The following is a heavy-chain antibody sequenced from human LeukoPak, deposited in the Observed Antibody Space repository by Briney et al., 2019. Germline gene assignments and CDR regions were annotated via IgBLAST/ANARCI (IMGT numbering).Heavy chain of an antibody. CDR1: GGTFSSYA. D-gene: IGHD3-22*01. Sequence: GASVKVSCKASGGTFSSYAISWVRQAPGQGLEWMGGVIPIFGTANYAQKFQGRVTITTDESTSTAYMELSSLRSEDTAVYYCARVQVRGYYGDLDYWGQGTLVTVSS. V-gene: IGHV1-69*05. CDR3: ARVQVRGYYGDLDY. J-gene: IGHJ4*02. CDR2: VIPIFGTA.